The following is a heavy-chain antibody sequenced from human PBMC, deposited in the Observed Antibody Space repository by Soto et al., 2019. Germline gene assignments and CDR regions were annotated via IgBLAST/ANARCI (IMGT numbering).Heavy chain of an antibody. J-gene: IGHJ4*01. CDR2: IYDSWST. D-gene: IGHD2-15*01. CDR3: AADGLY. V-gene: IGHV4-59*01. CDR1: GGSIGTYY. Sequence: SETLSLTCTVSGGSIGTYYWSWIRQPPGKGLEWIGYIYDSWSTNYNPSLKSRVTISVDTSKNQFSLSLTSVTAAATAVSYCAADGLYWGHGTLLTASS.